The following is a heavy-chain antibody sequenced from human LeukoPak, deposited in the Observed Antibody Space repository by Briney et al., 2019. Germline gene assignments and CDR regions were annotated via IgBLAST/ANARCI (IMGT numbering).Heavy chain of an antibody. V-gene: IGHV5-51*01. J-gene: IGHJ5*02. CDR1: GYSFTSYW. CDR2: IYPGDSDT. Sequence: GESLKISCKGSGYSFTSYWIGWVRQMPGKGLEWMGIIYPGDSDTRYSPSFQGQVTISADKSISTAYLQWNSLKASDTAMYYCARHKGSSYGSGSYYAYNWFDPWGQGTLVTVSS. CDR3: ARHKGSSYGSGSYYAYNWFDP. D-gene: IGHD3-10*01.